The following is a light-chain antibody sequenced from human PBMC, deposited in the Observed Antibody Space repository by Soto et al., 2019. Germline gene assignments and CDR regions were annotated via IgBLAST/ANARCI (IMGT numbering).Light chain of an antibody. V-gene: IGKV3-20*01. J-gene: IGKJ1*01. CDR3: QQYGSSPWT. CDR2: GAS. Sequence: EIVLTQSPGTLSLSPGERATLSCRASQSVSSSYLAWYQQKPGQAPRLLIYGASIMATGIPDRFSGSGSGTDFTLTISRLEPEDFAVYYCQQYGSSPWTFGQGTKVEIK. CDR1: QSVSSSY.